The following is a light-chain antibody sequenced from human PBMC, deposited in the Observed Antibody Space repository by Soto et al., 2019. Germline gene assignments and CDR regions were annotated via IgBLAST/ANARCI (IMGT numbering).Light chain of an antibody. Sequence: EIVLTQSPATLSFSPGERATLSCRASQSVSSYLAWYQQKPGQAPRLLIYDASNRATGIPARFSGSGSGTDFTLTISSLEPEDFAVYYCQRRSNWPPVYTFGQGTKLEIK. CDR3: QRRSNWPPVYT. J-gene: IGKJ2*01. V-gene: IGKV3-11*01. CDR1: QSVSSY. CDR2: DAS.